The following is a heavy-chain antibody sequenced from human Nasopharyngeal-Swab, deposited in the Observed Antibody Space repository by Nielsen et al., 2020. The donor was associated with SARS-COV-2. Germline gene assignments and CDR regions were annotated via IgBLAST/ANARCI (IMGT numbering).Heavy chain of an antibody. J-gene: IGHJ5*02. CDR2: INHSGST. Sequence: WIRQPPGKGLEWIGEINHSGSTNYNPSLKSRVTISVDTSKNQFSLKLSSVTAADTAVYYCARSLPMVRGVIRTSWFDPWGQGTLVTVSS. D-gene: IGHD3-10*01. V-gene: IGHV4-34*01. CDR3: ARSLPMVRGVIRTSWFDP.